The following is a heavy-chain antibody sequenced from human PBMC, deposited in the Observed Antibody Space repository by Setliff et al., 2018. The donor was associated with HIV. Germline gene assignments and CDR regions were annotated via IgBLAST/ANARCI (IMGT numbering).Heavy chain of an antibody. CDR2: MNPDSGNT. J-gene: IGHJ6*03. CDR3: ARTRSGGSSVYYYYYMDV. D-gene: IGHD2-15*01. CDR1: GYTSTSYD. V-gene: IGHV1-8*01. Sequence: GPSVKVSCKASGYTSTSYDINWVRQATGQGLEWMGWMNPDSGNTGSAQNFQGRLTITWNTSISTAYMELGSLGFDDTAVYFCARTRSGGSSVYYYYYMDVWGQGTAVTVSS.